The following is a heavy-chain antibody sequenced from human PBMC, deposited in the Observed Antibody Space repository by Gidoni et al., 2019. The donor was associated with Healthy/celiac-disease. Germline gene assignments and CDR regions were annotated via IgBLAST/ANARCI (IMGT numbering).Heavy chain of an antibody. J-gene: IGHJ4*02. CDR2: INPNSGGT. V-gene: IGHV1-2*02. CDR3: ARETTYYDFWSGYYTPPFDY. Sequence: QVQLVQSGAEVKKPGASVTVSCKASGYTFTGYYMHWVRQAPGQGLEWMGWINPNSGGTNDAQKFQGRVTMTRDTSISTAYMELSRLRSDDTTVYYCARETTYYDFWSGYYTPPFDYWGQGTLVTVSS. CDR1: GYTFTGYY. D-gene: IGHD3-3*01.